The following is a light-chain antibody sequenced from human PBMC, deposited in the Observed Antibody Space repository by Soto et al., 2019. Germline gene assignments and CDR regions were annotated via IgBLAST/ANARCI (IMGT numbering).Light chain of an antibody. CDR3: QQYVSSPPT. CDR1: FSTSY. J-gene: IGKJ1*01. V-gene: IGKV3-20*01. Sequence: EIVLTQSPGTLSLSPGERATLSCRASFSTSYLAWYQQKPGQAPRLLIYGPSTRATGIPDRFSGSGSGTDFTLTISRLEPEDFAVYYCQQYVSSPPTFGQGTKVDIK. CDR2: GPS.